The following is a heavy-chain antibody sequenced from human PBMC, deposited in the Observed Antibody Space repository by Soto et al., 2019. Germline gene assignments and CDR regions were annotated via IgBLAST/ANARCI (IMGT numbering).Heavy chain of an antibody. V-gene: IGHV1-69*02. CDR2: IIPILGIA. J-gene: IGHJ4*02. Sequence: SVKVSCKASGGTFSSYTISWVRQAPGQGLEWMGRIIPILGIANYAQKFQGRVTITADKSTSTAYMELSSLRSEDTAVYYCARSAGIGATIMYFDYWGQGTLVTVSS. CDR3: ARSAGIGATIMYFDY. CDR1: GGTFSSYT. D-gene: IGHD5-12*01.